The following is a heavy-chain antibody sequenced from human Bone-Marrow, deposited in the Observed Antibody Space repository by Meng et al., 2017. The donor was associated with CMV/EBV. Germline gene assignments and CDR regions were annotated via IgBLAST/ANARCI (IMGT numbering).Heavy chain of an antibody. CDR1: GYIFTTYY. CDR3: ASFCSSTSCYTRWFDP. CDR2: INPIGDIT. V-gene: IGHV1-46*01. D-gene: IGHD2-2*02. Sequence: ASVKVSCKASGYIFTTYYIHWVRQAPGQGLEWMGIINPIGDITTYAQKFQGRVTITADKSTSTAYMELSSLRSEDTAVYYCASFCSSTSCYTRWFDPWGQGTLVTVS. J-gene: IGHJ5*02.